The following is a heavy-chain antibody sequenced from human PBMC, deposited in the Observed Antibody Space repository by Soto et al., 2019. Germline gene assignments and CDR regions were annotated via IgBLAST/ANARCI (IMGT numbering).Heavy chain of an antibody. CDR2: IIPIFGTA. J-gene: IGHJ6*02. CDR1: GGTFSSYA. D-gene: IGHD1-26*01. V-gene: IGHV1-69*13. Sequence: ASVKVSCKASGGTFSSYAISWVRQAPGQGLEWMGGIIPIFGTANYAQKFQGRVTITADDSTSTAYMELSSLRSEDTAVYYCARDGLSQKRWARDYHGIDFWGQGTMVTVSS. CDR3: ARDGLSQKRWARDYHGIDF.